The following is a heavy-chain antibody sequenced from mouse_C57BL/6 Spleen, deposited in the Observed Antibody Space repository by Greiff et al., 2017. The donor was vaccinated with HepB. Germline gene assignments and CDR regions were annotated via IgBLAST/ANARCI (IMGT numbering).Heavy chain of an antibody. CDR2: IYPGSGST. J-gene: IGHJ2*01. V-gene: IGHV1-55*01. Sequence: QVQLQQPGAELVKPGASVKMSCKASGYTFTSYWITWVKQRPGQGLEWIGDIYPGSGSTNYNEKFKSKATLTVDTSSSTAYMQLSSLTSEDSAVYYGARDRRVVAPFDYWGQGTTLTVSS. CDR3: ARDRRVVAPFDY. CDR1: GYTFTSYW. D-gene: IGHD1-1*01.